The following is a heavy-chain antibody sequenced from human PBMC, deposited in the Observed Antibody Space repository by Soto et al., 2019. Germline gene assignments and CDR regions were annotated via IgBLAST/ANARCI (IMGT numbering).Heavy chain of an antibody. D-gene: IGHD3-22*01. CDR3: ARVHDSSGYYGV. J-gene: IGHJ4*02. CDR2: IYYSGST. Sequence: PSETLSLTCTVSGGSISSYYWSWIRQPPGKGLEWIGYIYYSGSTNYNPSLKSRVTISVDTSKNQFSLKLSSVTAADTAVYYCARVHDSSGYYGVWGQGTLVTVSS. V-gene: IGHV4-59*01. CDR1: GGSISSYY.